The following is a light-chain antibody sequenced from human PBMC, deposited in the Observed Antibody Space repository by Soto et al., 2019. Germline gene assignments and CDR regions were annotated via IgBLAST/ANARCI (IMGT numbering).Light chain of an antibody. Sequence: DIQMTQSPSSLSASVGDRVTITYRASQRISIYLNWFQQKPGKAPKLLIYTASSLQSGVPSRFSGSGSGTDFTLTITTLRPEDFATYYCQQNYGTPNTFGQGTKLEIK. CDR3: QQNYGTPNT. CDR1: QRISIY. J-gene: IGKJ2*01. V-gene: IGKV1-39*01. CDR2: TAS.